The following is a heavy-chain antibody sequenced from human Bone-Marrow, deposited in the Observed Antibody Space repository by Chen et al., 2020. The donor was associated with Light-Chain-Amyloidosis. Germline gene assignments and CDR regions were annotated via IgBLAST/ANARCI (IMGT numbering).Heavy chain of an antibody. V-gene: IGHV3-74*01. CDR2: IXXXXXXX. J-gene: IGHJ4*02. D-gene: IGHD1-26*01. Sequence: GFTFSSYWMHWVRQAPGKGLVWVXXIXXXXXXXXXXXXXXXXXXXXXDXAXNTLYLQMNSLRAEDTAVYYCARAPYSGSYSDYWGQGTLVTVSS. CDR1: GFTFSSYW. CDR3: ARAPYSGSYSDY.